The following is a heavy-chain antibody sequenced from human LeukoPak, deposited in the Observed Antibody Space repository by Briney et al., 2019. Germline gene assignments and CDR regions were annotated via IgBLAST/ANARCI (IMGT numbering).Heavy chain of an antibody. Sequence: QTSETLSLTCTVSGGSISSGDYYWSWIRQPPVKGLEWIGYIYYSGSTYYNPSLKSRITISVDTSKNQFSLKLSSVTAADTAVYYCARDTYYYDSSGYYTANNWFDPWGQGTLVTVSS. CDR1: GGSISSGDYY. CDR3: ARDTYYYDSSGYYTANNWFDP. CDR2: IYYSGST. J-gene: IGHJ5*02. V-gene: IGHV4-30-4*01. D-gene: IGHD3-22*01.